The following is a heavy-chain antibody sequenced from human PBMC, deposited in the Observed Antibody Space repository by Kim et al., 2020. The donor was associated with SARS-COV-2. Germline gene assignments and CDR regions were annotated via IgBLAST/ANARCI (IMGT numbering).Heavy chain of an antibody. D-gene: IGHD4-4*01. CDR3: TRGASKSAPAYYYGLDV. J-gene: IGHJ6*02. V-gene: IGHV3-72*01. Sequence: GGSLRLSCAASGFTFSDHYMDWVRQAPGKGLEWAGRIRDKPNGYTTEYAASVKGRFTISRDDSKSPLYLQMDTLKTEDTAVYYCTRGASKSAPAYYYGLDVWGQGTTVTVSS. CDR1: GFTFSDHY. CDR2: IRDKPNGYTT.